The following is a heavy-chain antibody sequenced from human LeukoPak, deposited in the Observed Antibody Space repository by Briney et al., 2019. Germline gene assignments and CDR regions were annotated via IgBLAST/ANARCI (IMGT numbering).Heavy chain of an antibody. J-gene: IGHJ4*02. V-gene: IGHV1-18*01. CDR1: GYTFTSYG. CDR3: ARPAYCSGGSCYALYFDY. Sequence: ASVKVSCKASGYTFTSYGISWVRQAPGQGLEWMGWISAYNGNTNYAQKFQGRVTITADKSTSTAYMELSSLRSEDTAVYYCARPAYCSGGSCYALYFDYWGQGTLVTVSS. D-gene: IGHD2-15*01. CDR2: ISAYNGNT.